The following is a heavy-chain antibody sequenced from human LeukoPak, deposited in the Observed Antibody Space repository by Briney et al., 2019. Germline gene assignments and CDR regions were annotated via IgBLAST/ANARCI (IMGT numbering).Heavy chain of an antibody. J-gene: IGHJ4*02. CDR2: ITRNGGSS. CDR3: ARDSRGITGSNDY. V-gene: IGHV3-64*01. D-gene: IGHD1-20*01. Sequence: GGSLRLSCAASGFTFSSYAMNWVRQAPGKGLEYVSTITRNGGSSYYANFVKGRFTISRDNSKNTLYLQMGSLRPEDTAVYFCARDSRGITGSNDYWGQGTLVTVSS. CDR1: GFTFSSYA.